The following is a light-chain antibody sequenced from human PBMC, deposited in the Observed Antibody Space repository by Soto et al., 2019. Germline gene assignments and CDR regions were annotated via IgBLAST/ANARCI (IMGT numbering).Light chain of an antibody. V-gene: IGKV3-20*01. J-gene: IGKJ3*01. CDR2: GAS. CDR3: QQYGSSRFT. Sequence: EIVLTQSPGTLSLSPGERATLSCRASQSISSSYLAWYQQKPGQAPRLLVYGASSTATGIPGRFSGSGSGTPFTIAISRLESEDFAVYYGQQYGSSRFTFGPGTKVDIK. CDR1: QSISSSY.